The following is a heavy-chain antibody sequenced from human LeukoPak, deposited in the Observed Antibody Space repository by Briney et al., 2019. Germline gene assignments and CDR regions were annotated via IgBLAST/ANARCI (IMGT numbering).Heavy chain of an antibody. D-gene: IGHD3-16*01. CDR2: ISYSGST. CDR3: ARGGWFDP. V-gene: IGHV4-39*01. J-gene: IGHJ5*02. CDR1: GGSISSSIYY. Sequence: SETLSLTCTVSGGSISSSIYYWGWIRQPPGKGLEWIGSISYSGSTYYNPSLKSRITISVDTSKNQFSLKLSSVTAADTAVYYCARGGWFDPWGQGTLVTVSS.